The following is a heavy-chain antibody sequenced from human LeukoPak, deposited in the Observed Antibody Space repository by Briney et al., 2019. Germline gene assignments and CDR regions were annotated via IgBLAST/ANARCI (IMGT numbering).Heavy chain of an antibody. J-gene: IGHJ4*02. V-gene: IGHV4-4*07. CDR2: IYTSGST. CDR3: ARARGYSSIWYGEQWLGYFDY. Sequence: SETLSLTCAVSGASISTYHWTWIRLPADRGLEWIGRIYTSGSTNYNPSLKGRVTMSVDTSKNQFSLKLSSVTAADTAVYYCARARGYSSIWYGEQWLGYFDYWGQGTLVTVSS. CDR1: GASISTYH. D-gene: IGHD6-13*01.